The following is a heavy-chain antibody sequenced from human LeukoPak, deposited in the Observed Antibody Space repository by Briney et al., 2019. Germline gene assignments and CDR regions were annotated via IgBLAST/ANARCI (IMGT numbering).Heavy chain of an antibody. CDR2: IYTGGTS. J-gene: IGHJ6*02. CDR1: GASIGLYY. D-gene: IGHD6-19*01. CDR3: ARDRAVPHYYYGMDV. V-gene: IGHV4-4*07. Sequence: PSETLSLTCTVSGASIGLYYWSWIRQPAGKGLEWIGRIYTGGTSNYSPSLKSRVTMSLDLSKNQLSLKLNSVTAADTAVYYCARDRAVPHYYYGMDVWGQGTTVTVSS.